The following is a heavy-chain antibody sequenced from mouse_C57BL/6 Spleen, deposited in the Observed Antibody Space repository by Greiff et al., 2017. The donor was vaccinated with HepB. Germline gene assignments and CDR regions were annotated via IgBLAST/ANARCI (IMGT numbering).Heavy chain of an antibody. D-gene: IGHD1-1*01. V-gene: IGHV1-76*01. J-gene: IGHJ3*01. CDR3: AREGFTTVVARGFAY. CDR1: GYTFTDYY. Sequence: MQLQQSGAELVRPGASVKLSCKASGYTFTDYYINWVKQRPGQGLEWIARIYPGSGNTYYNEKFKGKATLTAEKSSSTAYMQVSSLTSGDSAVYFCAREGFTTVVARGFAYWGQGTLVTVSA. CDR2: IYPGSGNT.